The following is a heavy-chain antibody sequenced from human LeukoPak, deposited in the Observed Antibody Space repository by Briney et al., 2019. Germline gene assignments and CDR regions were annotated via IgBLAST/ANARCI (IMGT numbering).Heavy chain of an antibody. J-gene: IGHJ6*04. CDR2: IYYSGST. V-gene: IGHV4-59*01. CDR1: GGSISSYY. D-gene: IGHD3-16*01. Sequence: SETLSLTCTVSGGSISSYYWSWIRQPPGKGLEWIGYIYYSGSTNYNPSLRSRVTISVDTSKNQFSLKLTSVSAADTAVYYWARDAYVSYYYYGMDVWGKGTTVTVSS. CDR3: ARDAYVSYYYYGMDV.